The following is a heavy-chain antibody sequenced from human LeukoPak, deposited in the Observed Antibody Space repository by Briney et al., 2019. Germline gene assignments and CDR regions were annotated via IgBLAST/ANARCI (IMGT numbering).Heavy chain of an antibody. V-gene: IGHV3-64D*09. CDR1: GLPFSSYA. CDR2: ISDSGGST. D-gene: IGHD3-16*01. Sequence: GGPLRLLCSAWGLPFSSYAMHWVRQAPAKGLEYVSAISDSGGSTYYEESVKGRFTISRHNSKHTLYLQMTSLRAEDTPVYFCVRGYSFGPYGMGVWGEGTTVSVSS. CDR3: VRGYSFGPYGMGV. J-gene: IGHJ6*01.